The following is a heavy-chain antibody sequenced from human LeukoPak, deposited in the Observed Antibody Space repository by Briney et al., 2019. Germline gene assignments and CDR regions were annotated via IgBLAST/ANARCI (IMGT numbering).Heavy chain of an antibody. D-gene: IGHD2-15*01. Sequence: SETLSLTRTVSGASITNTNYYWGWIRQPPGKGLEWIGSIYYGGSTYYNPSLKSRVTISQDTSKNQFSLKVNTVTAADTAVYHCARRSHCTGDSCYPVWGQGTTVTVSS. V-gene: IGHV4-39*01. CDR1: GASITNTNYY. CDR2: IYYGGST. J-gene: IGHJ6*02. CDR3: ARRSHCTGDSCYPV.